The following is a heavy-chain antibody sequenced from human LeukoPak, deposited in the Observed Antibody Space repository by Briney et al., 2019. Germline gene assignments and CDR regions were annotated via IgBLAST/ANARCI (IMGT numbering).Heavy chain of an antibody. D-gene: IGHD2/OR15-2a*01. CDR3: VKLRSYLIGDAFDI. J-gene: IGHJ3*02. CDR2: ISSNGGST. V-gene: IGHV3-64D*06. CDR1: GFTFSSYA. Sequence: GGSLRLSCSASGFTFSSYAMHWVRQAPGKGLEYVSAISSNGGSTYYADSVKGRFTISRDNSKNTLYLQMSSLRAGDTAVYYCVKLRSYLIGDAFDIWGQGTMVTVSS.